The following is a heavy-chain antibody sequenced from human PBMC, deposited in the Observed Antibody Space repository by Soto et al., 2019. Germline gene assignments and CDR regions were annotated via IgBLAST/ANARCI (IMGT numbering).Heavy chain of an antibody. CDR2: IYYSGST. D-gene: IGHD1-7*01. CDR1: GGSISSYY. CDR3: ARGLGSITGTMGFDY. J-gene: IGHJ4*02. Sequence: VQLQESGPGLVKPSETLSLTCTVSGGSISSYYWSWIRQPPGKGLEWIGYIYYSGSTNYNPSLKSRVTISVDTSKNQFSLKLSSVTAADTAVYYCARGLGSITGTMGFDYWGQGTLVTVSS. V-gene: IGHV4-59*01.